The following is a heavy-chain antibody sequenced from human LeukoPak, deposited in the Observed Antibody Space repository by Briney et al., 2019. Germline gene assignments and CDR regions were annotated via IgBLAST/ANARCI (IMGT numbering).Heavy chain of an antibody. CDR3: ARAGIRDAFDI. CDR2: ISYDGSNK. Sequence: GGSQRLSCAASGFTFSSYAMHWVRHAPGKGLEWVAVISYDGSNKYYADSVKGRFTISRDNSKNTLYLQMNSLRAEDTAVYYCARAGIRDAFDIWGQGTMVTVSS. V-gene: IGHV3-30*04. J-gene: IGHJ3*02. CDR1: GFTFSSYA.